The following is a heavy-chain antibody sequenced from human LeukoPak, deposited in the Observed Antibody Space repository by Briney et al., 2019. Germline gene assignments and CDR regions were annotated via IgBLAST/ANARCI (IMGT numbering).Heavy chain of an antibody. V-gene: IGHV4-4*07. Sequence: PSETLSLTCTVSGGSLSSFYWSWVRQPAGKGPEWIGRVDTSGDTHYNPSLKIRATMSLDTSKKQFSLKLNSVAVADTAVYYCARGLGGASYYMDVWGKGTTVTVSS. D-gene: IGHD3-16*01. CDR1: GGSLSSFY. CDR3: ARGLGGASYYMDV. J-gene: IGHJ6*03. CDR2: VDTSGDT.